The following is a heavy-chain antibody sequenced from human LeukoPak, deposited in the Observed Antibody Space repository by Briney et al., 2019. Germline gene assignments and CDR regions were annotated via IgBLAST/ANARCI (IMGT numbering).Heavy chain of an antibody. CDR1: GYTFTTYG. Sequence: ASVKVSCKASGYTFTTYGISWRRQAPGQGLEWMGWISTYNGDTNYAQKLQGRVTLTTDTSTSTVYMELRSLRSDDTAVYYCARRGSVDTPMSNWEWWYWGQGTLVTVSS. V-gene: IGHV1-18*01. CDR2: ISTYNGDT. D-gene: IGHD5-18*01. J-gene: IGHJ4*02. CDR3: ARRGSVDTPMSNWEWWY.